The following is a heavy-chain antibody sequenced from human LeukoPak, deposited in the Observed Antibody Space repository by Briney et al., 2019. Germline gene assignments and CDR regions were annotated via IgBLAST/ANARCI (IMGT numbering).Heavy chain of an antibody. J-gene: IGHJ6*04. Sequence: SQTLSLTCAVSGGSISSGGYSWSWIRQPPGKGLEWIGYIYHSGSTYYNPSLKSRVTISVDRSKYQFSLKLRSVTAADTAVDYCASRKVDYYYGMDVWGKGTTVTVSS. CDR1: GGSISSGGYS. D-gene: IGHD2-15*01. V-gene: IGHV4-30-2*01. CDR2: IYHSGST. CDR3: ASRKVDYYYGMDV.